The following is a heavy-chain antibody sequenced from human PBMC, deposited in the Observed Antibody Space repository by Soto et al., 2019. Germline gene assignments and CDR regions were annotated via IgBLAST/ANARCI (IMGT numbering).Heavy chain of an antibody. CDR1: GFTFSSYT. CDR3: AGDGSGWWYLDY. CDR2: ITGRGHTI. Sequence: EVQLVESGGGLVQPGGSLRLSCAASGFTFSSYTMNWVRQAPGKGLEWLSYITGRGHTIYYADSVKGRFTISRDNAQNSVYLQMHSLRDEDTAVYYCAGDGSGWWYLDYWGQGTMVTVSS. J-gene: IGHJ4*02. V-gene: IGHV3-48*02. D-gene: IGHD6-19*01.